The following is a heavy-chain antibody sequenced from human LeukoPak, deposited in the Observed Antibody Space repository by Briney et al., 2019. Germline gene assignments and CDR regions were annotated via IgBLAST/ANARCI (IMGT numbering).Heavy chain of an antibody. J-gene: IGHJ2*01. CDR3: ARAAYSSTWYSRYFDL. V-gene: IGHV3-30*02. D-gene: IGHD6-13*01. CDR1: GFTFSSYG. CDR2: IRHDGSNK. Sequence: PGGSLRLSCAASGFTFSSYGIHWVRQAPGKGLEWVAFIRHDGSNKYYADSVKGRFTISRDNSENTLYLQMNSLRAGDTAVYYCARAAYSSTWYSRYFDLWGRGTLVTVSS.